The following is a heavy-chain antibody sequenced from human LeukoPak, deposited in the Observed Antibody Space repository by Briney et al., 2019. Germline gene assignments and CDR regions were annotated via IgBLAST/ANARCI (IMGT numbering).Heavy chain of an antibody. D-gene: IGHD1-26*01. J-gene: IGHJ4*02. V-gene: IGHV3-30-3*01. Sequence: PGGSLRLSCAASGFTFSSYAMSWVRQAPGKGLEWVAVISYDGSNKYYADSVKGRFTISRDNSKNTLYLQMNSLRADDTAVYYCARSPGIVGATYNGNFDYWGQGTLVTVSS. CDR1: GFTFSSYA. CDR2: ISYDGSNK. CDR3: ARSPGIVGATYNGNFDY.